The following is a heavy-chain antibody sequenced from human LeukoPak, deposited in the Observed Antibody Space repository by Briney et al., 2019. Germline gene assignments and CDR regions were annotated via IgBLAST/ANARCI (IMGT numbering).Heavy chain of an antibody. Sequence: PSETLSLTCTVSGGSISSGGYYWSWIRQHPGKGLEWIGYIYYSGSTYYNPSLKSRVTISVDTSKNQFSLKLSSVTAADTAVYYCARDRRAVAGWDWFDPWGQGTLVTVSS. V-gene: IGHV4-31*03. D-gene: IGHD6-19*01. J-gene: IGHJ5*02. CDR1: GGSISSGGYY. CDR3: ARDRRAVAGWDWFDP. CDR2: IYYSGST.